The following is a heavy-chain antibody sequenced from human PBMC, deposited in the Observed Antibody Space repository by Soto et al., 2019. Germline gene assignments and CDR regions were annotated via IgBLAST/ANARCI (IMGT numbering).Heavy chain of an antibody. Sequence: PSQTLSLTCAISGDSVFSNSAVWNWIRQSPSRGLEWLGRTYYRSQWHYEYAVFVQSRISIDPDTSKNQFSLQLNSVTPEDTAVYYCVRLVGNSWLDHRGQGTLVTVSS. CDR2: TYYRSQWHY. V-gene: IGHV6-1*01. J-gene: IGHJ4*02. D-gene: IGHD3-9*01. CDR3: VRLVGNSWLDH. CDR1: GDSVFSNSAV.